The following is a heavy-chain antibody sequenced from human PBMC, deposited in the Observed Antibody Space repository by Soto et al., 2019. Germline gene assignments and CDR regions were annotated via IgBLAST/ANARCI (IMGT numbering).Heavy chain of an antibody. CDR3: AKHHSGYDFYFGN. CDR2: SHYGGRT. Sequence: SETLSLTCTVSGGSISSLSYYWGWVRQSQGKGLEWIGSSHYGGRTYYNPSLERRVTVSVDTSKNQFSLKLSSVTASATAVYFCAKHHSGYDFYFGNRAEGILVTVTS. V-gene: IGHV4-39*01. CDR1: GGSISSLSYY. D-gene: IGHD5-12*01. J-gene: IGHJ4*02.